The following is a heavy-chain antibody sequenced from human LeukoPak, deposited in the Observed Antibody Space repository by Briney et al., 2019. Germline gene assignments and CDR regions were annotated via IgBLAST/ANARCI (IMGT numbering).Heavy chain of an antibody. V-gene: IGHV1-46*01. CDR3: AREGELAVTGTGFDC. Sequence: GASVKVSCKSSGYTFTNYYIHWVRQAPGQGLEWMGIINPSGGGTTYAQKFQGRVTMTRDTSTSTVCMELRSLRSDDTAVYYCAREGELAVTGTGFDCWGQGTLVTVSS. CDR2: INPSGGGT. D-gene: IGHD6-19*01. CDR1: GYTFTNYY. J-gene: IGHJ4*02.